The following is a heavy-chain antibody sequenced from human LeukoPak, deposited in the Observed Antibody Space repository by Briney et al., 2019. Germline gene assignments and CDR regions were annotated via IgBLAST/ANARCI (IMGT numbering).Heavy chain of an antibody. J-gene: IGHJ4*02. Sequence: AASVKVSCKASGYTFTAYYIHWVRQAPGQGLEWMGWINPNSGGTYYVQKFQGRITMTRDTSIGTTYMELSRLGPDDTAFYYCARDNSLTEFDYWGQGTLVTVSS. CDR1: GYTFTAYY. CDR2: INPNSGGT. V-gene: IGHV1-2*02. CDR3: ARDNSLTEFDY.